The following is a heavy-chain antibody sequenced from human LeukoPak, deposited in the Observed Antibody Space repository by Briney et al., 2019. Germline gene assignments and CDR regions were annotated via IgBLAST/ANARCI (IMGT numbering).Heavy chain of an antibody. V-gene: IGHV3-74*01. J-gene: IGHJ4*02. Sequence: GGSLRLSCAASGFTFRSYWMHWVRQAPGKGLVWVSRVNSDGSNTIYADSVKGRFTISRDNAKNTLYLQMNSLRAEDTAVYYCATSYFGSVYWGQGTLVTVSS. CDR1: GFTFRSYW. D-gene: IGHD3-10*01. CDR2: VNSDGSNT. CDR3: ATSYFGSVY.